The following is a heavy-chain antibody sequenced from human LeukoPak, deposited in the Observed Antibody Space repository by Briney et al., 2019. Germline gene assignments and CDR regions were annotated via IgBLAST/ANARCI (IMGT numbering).Heavy chain of an antibody. D-gene: IGHD3-10*01. Sequence: QPGRSLRLSCSASGLTFSTYAMHWLRQAPGKGLEWVAVTSHDGSKKNYADSVKGRFTISRDNSKNTLYLQLNSLRAEDTAVYYCARDSTYYYDSGSSGPHYFDNWGQGTLVTVSS. V-gene: IGHV3-30*01. J-gene: IGHJ4*02. CDR2: TSHDGSKK. CDR3: ARDSTYYYDSGSSGPHYFDN. CDR1: GLTFSTYA.